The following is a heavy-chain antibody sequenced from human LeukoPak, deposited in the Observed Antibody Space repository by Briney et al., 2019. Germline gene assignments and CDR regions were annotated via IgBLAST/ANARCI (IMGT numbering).Heavy chain of an antibody. CDR3: ARHDITIFGVVIDY. CDR1: GGSISSSSYY. V-gene: IGHV4-39*01. D-gene: IGHD3-3*01. J-gene: IGHJ4*02. Sequence: TSETLSLTCTVPGGSISSSSYYWGWIRQPPGKGLEWIGSIYYSGSTYYNPSLKSRVTISVDTSKNQFSLKLSSVTAADTAVYYCARHDITIFGVVIDYWGQGTLVTVSS. CDR2: IYYSGST.